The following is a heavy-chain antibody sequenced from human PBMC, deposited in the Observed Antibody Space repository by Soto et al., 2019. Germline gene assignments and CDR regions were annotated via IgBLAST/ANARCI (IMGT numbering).Heavy chain of an antibody. D-gene: IGHD1-26*01. CDR1: GVSFRGYY. Sequence: SETLSLTCAVYGVSFRGYYWSWIRQPPGKGLEWIGEINHSGSTNYNPSLKSRVTISVDTSKNQFSLKLSSVTAADTAVYYCARRSFYYYYYMDVWGKGTTVTVSS. CDR3: ARRSFYYYYYMDV. CDR2: INHSGST. J-gene: IGHJ6*03. V-gene: IGHV4-34*01.